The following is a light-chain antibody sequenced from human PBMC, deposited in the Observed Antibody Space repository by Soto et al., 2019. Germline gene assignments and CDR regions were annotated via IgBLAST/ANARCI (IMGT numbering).Light chain of an antibody. V-gene: IGKV1D-13*01. CDR2: DAS. CDR1: QGISSA. Sequence: AIQLTQSPSSLSASVGDRVTITCRASQGISSALAWYQQKPGKAPKLLIYDASSLESGVPSRFSGSGSGADITLTISSLQPEDFATYYSQQFNNYPITFGQGTRLEIK. CDR3: QQFNNYPIT. J-gene: IGKJ5*01.